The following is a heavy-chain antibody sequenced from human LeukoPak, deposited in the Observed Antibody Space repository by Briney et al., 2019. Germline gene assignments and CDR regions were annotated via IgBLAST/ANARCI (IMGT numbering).Heavy chain of an antibody. CDR2: IYYSGST. CDR3: ASAGNDYYYGMDV. D-gene: IGHD6-13*01. Sequence: SETLSLTCTVSGGSISSYYWSWIRQPPGKGLEWIGYIYYSGSTNYNPSLNSRVTISVDTSKNQFSLKLSSVTAADTAVYYCASAGNDYYYGMDVWGQGTTVTVSS. J-gene: IGHJ6*02. V-gene: IGHV4-59*08. CDR1: GGSISSYY.